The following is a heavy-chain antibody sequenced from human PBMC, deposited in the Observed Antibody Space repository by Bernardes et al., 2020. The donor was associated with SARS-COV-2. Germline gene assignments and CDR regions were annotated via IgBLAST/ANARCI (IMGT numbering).Heavy chain of an antibody. Sequence: GGSLRLSCAASGFTFSSYSMNWVRQAPGKGLEWVSSISSSSSYIYYADSVKGRFTISRDNAKNSLYLQMNSLRAEDTAVYYCARDQREGWNYLWYFDLWGRGTLVTVSS. CDR2: ISSSSSYI. J-gene: IGHJ2*01. CDR1: GFTFSSYS. V-gene: IGHV3-21*01. D-gene: IGHD1-7*01. CDR3: ARDQREGWNYLWYFDL.